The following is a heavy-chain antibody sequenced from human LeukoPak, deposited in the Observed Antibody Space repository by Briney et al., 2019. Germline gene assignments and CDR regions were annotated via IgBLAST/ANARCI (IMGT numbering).Heavy chain of an antibody. CDR1: GGSLSSHY. V-gene: IGHV4-59*11. Sequence: PSETLSLTCTVSGGSLSSHYWGWIRQPPGKGLEWIGYIDYIGSANYNPSLKSRVTISRDTSKNQFSLRLTSVTHADTAVYYCARTYYLASGSYYVERGFTFCGQATLVTVSS. D-gene: IGHD3-10*01. CDR3: ARTYYLASGSYYVERGFTF. CDR2: IDYIGSA. J-gene: IGHJ4*01.